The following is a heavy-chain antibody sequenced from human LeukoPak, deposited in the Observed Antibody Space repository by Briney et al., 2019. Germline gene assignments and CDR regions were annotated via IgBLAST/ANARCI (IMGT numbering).Heavy chain of an antibody. Sequence: KPSETLSLTCTVSGGSISGYYWSWIRQPPGKGLEWIGYAYYSGSTNYNPSLNSRVTMSVDTSKNQFYLKVTSVTAADTAVYYCARDRGSAYWGQGTLVTVSS. CDR3: ARDRGSAY. V-gene: IGHV4-59*01. CDR2: AYYSGST. CDR1: GGSISGYY. D-gene: IGHD3-10*01. J-gene: IGHJ4*02.